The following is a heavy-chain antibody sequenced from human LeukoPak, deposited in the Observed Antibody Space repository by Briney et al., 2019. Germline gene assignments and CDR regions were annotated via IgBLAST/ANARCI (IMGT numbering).Heavy chain of an antibody. CDR1: GGSFSGYY. CDR2: INHSGST. Sequence: SETLSLTCAVYGGSFSGYYWSWIRQPPGKGLEWIGEINHSGSTNYNPSLKSRVTISVDTSKNQFSLKLSSGTAADTAVYYCARRRGYSYGFGYWGQGTLVTVSS. D-gene: IGHD5-18*01. CDR3: ARRRGYSYGFGY. V-gene: IGHV4-34*01. J-gene: IGHJ4*02.